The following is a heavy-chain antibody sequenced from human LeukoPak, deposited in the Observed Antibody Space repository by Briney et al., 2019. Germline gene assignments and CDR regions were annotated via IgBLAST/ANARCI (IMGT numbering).Heavy chain of an antibody. D-gene: IGHD6-19*01. CDR2: IYYSGST. CDR1: GGPISGYY. Sequence: SETLSLTCTVPGGPISGYYWTWIRQPPGKGPEWIGYIYYSGSTNYNPSLKSRVTISVDTSKNQFSLKMNSVTAGDTAVYYCARLASSGWSHCDYWGQGTLVTVSS. CDR3: ARLASSGWSHCDY. V-gene: IGHV4-59*08. J-gene: IGHJ4*02.